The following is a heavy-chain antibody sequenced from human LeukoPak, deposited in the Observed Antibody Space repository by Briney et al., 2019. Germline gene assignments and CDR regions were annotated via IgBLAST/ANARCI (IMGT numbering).Heavy chain of an antibody. D-gene: IGHD4-23*01. CDR1: GFTFGDYA. J-gene: IGHJ4*02. V-gene: IGHV3-49*04. Sequence: GRSLRLSCTASGFTFGDYAMSWVRQAPGKGLEWVGFIRSKAYGGTTEYAASVKGRFTISRDDSKSIAYLQMNSLKTEDTAVYYCTRHPYGGNSGNPFDYWGQGTLVTVSS. CDR3: TRHPYGGNSGNPFDY. CDR2: IRSKAYGGTT.